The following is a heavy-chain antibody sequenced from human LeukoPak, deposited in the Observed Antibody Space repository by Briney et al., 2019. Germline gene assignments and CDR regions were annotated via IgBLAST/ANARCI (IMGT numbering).Heavy chain of an antibody. Sequence: ASVKVSCKASGYTFTGYCMHWVRQAPGQGLEWMGWINPNSGSTNYAQKFQGRVTMTRATSISTTYMELSSLRSDDTAVYYCARGATYQLLYDFDYWGQGTLVTVSS. CDR2: INPNSGST. J-gene: IGHJ4*02. D-gene: IGHD2-2*02. CDR3: ARGATYQLLYDFDY. V-gene: IGHV1-2*02. CDR1: GYTFTGYC.